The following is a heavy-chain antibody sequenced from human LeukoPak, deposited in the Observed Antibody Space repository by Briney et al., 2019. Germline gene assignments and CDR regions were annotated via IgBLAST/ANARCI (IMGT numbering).Heavy chain of an antibody. CDR2: IIPIFGTA. CDR3: ARSFILVTDYYYMDV. CDR1: GGTFSSYA. Sequence: SVKVSCKASGGTFSSYAISWARQAAGQGLEWMGGIIPIFGTANYAQKFQGRVTITTDESTSTAYMELSSLRSEDTAVYYCARSFILVTDYYYMDVWGKGTTVTVSS. D-gene: IGHD2-15*01. V-gene: IGHV1-69*05. J-gene: IGHJ6*03.